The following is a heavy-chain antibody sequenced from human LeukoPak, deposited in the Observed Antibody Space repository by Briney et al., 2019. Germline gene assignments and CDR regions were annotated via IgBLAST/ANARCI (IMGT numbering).Heavy chain of an antibody. CDR3: AKDLDIVVVPAAMGFGWFDP. CDR1: GSTFSSYA. D-gene: IGHD2-2*01. J-gene: IGHJ5*02. V-gene: IGHV3-23*01. CDR2: ISGSGGST. Sequence: GGSLRLSCAASGSTFSSYAMSWVRQAPGKGLEWVSAISGSGGSTYYADSVKGRFTISRDNSKNTLYLQMNSLRAEDTAVYYCAKDLDIVVVPAAMGFGWFDPWGQGTLVTVSS.